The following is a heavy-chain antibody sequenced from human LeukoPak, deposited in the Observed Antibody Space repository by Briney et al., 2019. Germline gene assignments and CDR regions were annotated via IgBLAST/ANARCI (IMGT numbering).Heavy chain of an antibody. CDR2: IYHSGST. V-gene: IGHV4-4*02. J-gene: IGHJ4*02. Sequence: SGTLSLTCAVSGGSISSSNWWSWVRQPPGKGLEWIGEIYHSGSTNYNPSLKSRVTISVDKSKNQFSLKLSSVTAADTAVYYCARTYSSGWYPGDFDYWGQGTLVTVSS. D-gene: IGHD6-19*01. CDR1: GGSISSSNW. CDR3: ARTYSSGWYPGDFDY.